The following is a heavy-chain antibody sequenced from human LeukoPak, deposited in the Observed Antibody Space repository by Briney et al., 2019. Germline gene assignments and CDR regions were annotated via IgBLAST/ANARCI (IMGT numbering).Heavy chain of an antibody. CDR3: ARDSSRKGYYYDSSGSIDY. J-gene: IGHJ4*02. CDR2: IYYSGST. CDR1: GGSISSGGYY. D-gene: IGHD3-22*01. Sequence: SETLSLTCTVSGGSISSGGYYWSWIRQHPGKGLEWIGYIYYSGSTYYNPSLKSRVTISVDTSKNQFSLKLSSVTAADTAVYYCARDSSRKGYYYDSSGSIDYWGRGTLVTVSS. V-gene: IGHV4-31*03.